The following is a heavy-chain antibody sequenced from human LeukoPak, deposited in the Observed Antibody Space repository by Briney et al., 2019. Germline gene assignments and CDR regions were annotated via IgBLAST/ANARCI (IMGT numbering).Heavy chain of an antibody. Sequence: SETLSLTCSVSGASISSYYWSWIRQPPGKGLEWIGYPFHSGSTNYNPSLKSRVTISVDTSKNQFSLKLNSVTAADTAVYYCARAGASYSFDYWGQGTLVTVSS. CDR2: PFHSGST. D-gene: IGHD2-21*01. CDR3: ARAGASYSFDY. CDR1: GASISSYY. J-gene: IGHJ4*02. V-gene: IGHV4-59*01.